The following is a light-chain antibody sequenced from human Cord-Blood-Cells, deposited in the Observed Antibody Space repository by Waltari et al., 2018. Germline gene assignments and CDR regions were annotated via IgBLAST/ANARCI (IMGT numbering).Light chain of an antibody. CDR3: QQYYSTPYS. Sequence: DIVMTQSPDSLAVSLGERATINSKSSQSFLYRSNNKNYLAWYQHKTGQPPKLLIYWASTRESGVPYRFSGSGSGTDFTLTISSLRAEDVAVYCCQQYYSTPYSFGQGTKLEIK. V-gene: IGKV4-1*01. J-gene: IGKJ2*03. CDR2: WAS. CDR1: QSFLYRSNNKNY.